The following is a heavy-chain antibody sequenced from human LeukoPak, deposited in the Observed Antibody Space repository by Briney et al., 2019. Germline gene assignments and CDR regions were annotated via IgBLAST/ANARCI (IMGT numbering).Heavy chain of an antibody. CDR2: IIPIFGTA. Sequence: ASVKVSCKASGGTFSSYAISWVRQAPGQGLEWMGGIIPIFGTANYAQKFQGRVTITADEPTSTAYMELSSLRSEDTAVYYCARTTVTPPDQHYYYYYGMDVGGQGTTVTVSS. CDR3: ARTTVTPPDQHYYYYYGMDV. D-gene: IGHD4-17*01. CDR1: GGTFSSYA. V-gene: IGHV1-69*13. J-gene: IGHJ6*02.